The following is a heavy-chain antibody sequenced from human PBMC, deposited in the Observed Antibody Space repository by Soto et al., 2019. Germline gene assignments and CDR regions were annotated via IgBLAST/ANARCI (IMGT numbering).Heavy chain of an antibody. CDR2: ISYDGSNK. CDR3: AKNNHPRSSWYVFDY. D-gene: IGHD6-13*01. V-gene: IGHV3-30*18. Sequence: GGSLRLSCAASVFTFSSYGMHLVRQAPGKGLEWVAVISYDGSNKYYADSVKGRFTISRDNSKNTLYLQMNSLRAEDTAVYYCAKNNHPRSSWYVFDYWGQGTMVTVSS. J-gene: IGHJ4*02. CDR1: VFTFSSYG.